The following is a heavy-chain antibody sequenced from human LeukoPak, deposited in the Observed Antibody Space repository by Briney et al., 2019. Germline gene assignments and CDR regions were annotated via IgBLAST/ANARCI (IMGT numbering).Heavy chain of an antibody. CDR2: IYSGDRT. J-gene: IGHJ3*01. V-gene: IGHV3-66*01. CDR1: GLTGRSNY. CDR3: ARAQLDIAAFDV. Sequence: GGSLRLSCAASGLTGRSNYMNWVRQAPGKGLEWVSVIYSGDRTNYADSVKGRFTISRDNSKNTLYLQMDSLRAEDTAVYYCARAQLDIAAFDVWGQGTMVTVSS. D-gene: IGHD2-2*03.